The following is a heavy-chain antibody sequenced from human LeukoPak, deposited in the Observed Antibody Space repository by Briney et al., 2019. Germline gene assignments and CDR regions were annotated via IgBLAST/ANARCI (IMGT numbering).Heavy chain of an antibody. CDR2: IYYSGST. D-gene: IGHD6-13*01. Sequence: SETLSLTRPVSGGSIRSYYWSWIRQPPGKGLAWIGHIYYSGSTNNNPSLKSRVTISVDTSKNQFSLKLSSVTAADTAVYYCARARYSSSWYVRDAFDIWGQGTMVTVSS. J-gene: IGHJ3*02. CDR1: GGSIRSYY. CDR3: ARARYSSSWYVRDAFDI. V-gene: IGHV4-59*01.